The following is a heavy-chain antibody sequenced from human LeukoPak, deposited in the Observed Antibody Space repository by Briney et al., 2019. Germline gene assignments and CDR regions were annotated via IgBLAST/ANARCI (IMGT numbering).Heavy chain of an antibody. Sequence: SETLSLTCSVSGDSIDSYYWSWIRQPPGKGVDWIGFSQVRGNTRYSPSLRGRATVSVDASKNQVSSKRASVAAADSAVYFFVRHARHLWDGDSHDYAFELWGQGTLVTVSS. CDR1: GDSIDSYY. CDR2: SQVRGNT. V-gene: IGHV4-59*08. J-gene: IGHJ3*01. D-gene: IGHD1-26*01. CDR3: VRHARHLWDGDSHDYAFEL.